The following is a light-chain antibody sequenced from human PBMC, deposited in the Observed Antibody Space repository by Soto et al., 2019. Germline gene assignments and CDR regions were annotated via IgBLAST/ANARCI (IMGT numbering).Light chain of an antibody. CDR2: EAS. V-gene: IGKV1-5*03. Sequence: DVQMTQSPSTLSASVGDRVTITCRASESINNRLAWFQQKPGKAPKLLIYEASSLESGVPSRFSGSGSGAEFTLTISGLQPDDFATYYCQQYNSYSVTFGQGTKVDIK. J-gene: IGKJ1*01. CDR1: ESINNR. CDR3: QQYNSYSVT.